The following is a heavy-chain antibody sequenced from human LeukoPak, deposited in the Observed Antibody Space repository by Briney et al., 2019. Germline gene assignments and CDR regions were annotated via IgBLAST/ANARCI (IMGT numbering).Heavy chain of an antibody. CDR2: IYYTGST. Sequence: PSETLSLTCAVSGASISGSGYYLGWIRQPPGKGLEWIGNIYYTGSTYYNASLQSRVTISIDTSKNLLSLKLRSVTAADTAVYYCARTTEAHSWRTRYYDYYMDVWGKGTTVTVSS. CDR3: ARTTEAHSWRTRYYDYYMDV. D-gene: IGHD6-13*01. CDR1: GASISGSGYY. V-gene: IGHV4-39*07. J-gene: IGHJ6*03.